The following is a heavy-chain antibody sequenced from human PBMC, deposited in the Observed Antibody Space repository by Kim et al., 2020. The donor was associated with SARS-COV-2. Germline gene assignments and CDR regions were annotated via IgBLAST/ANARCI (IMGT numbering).Heavy chain of an antibody. Sequence: ASVKVSCKASGYTFTDYYVHWVRQAPGQGLEWMGRINPNSGGTNYAQKFQGRDTVTRDTSISTAYMELSRLRSDDTATYYCGRVSAIFGVIVDYWGQGTLVTVSS. CDR2: INPNSGGT. CDR1: GYTFTDYY. J-gene: IGHJ4*02. D-gene: IGHD3-3*01. V-gene: IGHV1-2*06. CDR3: GRVSAIFGVIVDY.